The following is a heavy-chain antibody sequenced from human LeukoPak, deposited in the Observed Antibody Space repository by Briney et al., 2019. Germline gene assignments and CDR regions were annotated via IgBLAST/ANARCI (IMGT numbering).Heavy chain of an antibody. D-gene: IGHD2-15*01. V-gene: IGHV4-34*01. J-gene: IGHJ5*02. CDR2: INHSGST. CDR3: ARDRCSGGSCYPGGFDP. CDR1: GGSFSGYY. Sequence: SETLSLTCAVYGGSFSGYYWSWIRQPPGKGLEWIGEINHSGSTNYNPSLKSRVTISVDTSKNQFSLKLSSVTAADTAVYYCARDRCSGGSCYPGGFDPWGQGTLVTVSS.